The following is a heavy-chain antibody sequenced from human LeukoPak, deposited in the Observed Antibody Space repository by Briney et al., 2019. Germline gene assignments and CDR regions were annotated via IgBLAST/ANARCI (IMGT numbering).Heavy chain of an antibody. CDR2: ISAYNGNT. D-gene: IGHD6-13*01. V-gene: IGHV1-18*01. Sequence: ASVKVSCKASGYTFTSYGISWVRQAPGQGLEWMGWISAYNGNTNYAQKLQGRVTMTTDTSTGTAYMELRSLRSDDTAVYYCARHDTGYSSSWYDYWGQGTLVTVSS. CDR3: ARHDTGYSSSWYDY. CDR1: GYTFTSYG. J-gene: IGHJ4*02.